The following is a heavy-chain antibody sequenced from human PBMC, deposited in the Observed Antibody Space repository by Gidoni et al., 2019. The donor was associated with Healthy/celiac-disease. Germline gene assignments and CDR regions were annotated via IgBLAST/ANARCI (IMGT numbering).Heavy chain of an antibody. CDR1: GGSISSSSYY. CDR3: ARHGKGYDILTGYYYYYYMDV. D-gene: IGHD3-9*01. V-gene: IGHV4-39*01. J-gene: IGHJ6*03. CDR2: ISYSGRT. Sequence: QLQLQESGPGLVKPSETLSLTCPVSGGSISSSSYYWGWIRQPPGKGLEWMGSISYSGRTYYNPSLKSRVTISVDTSKNQFSLKLSSVTSADTAVYYCARHGKGYDILTGYYYYYYMDVWGKGTTVTVSS.